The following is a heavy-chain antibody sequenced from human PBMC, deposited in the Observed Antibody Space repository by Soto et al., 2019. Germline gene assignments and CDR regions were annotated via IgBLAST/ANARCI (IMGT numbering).Heavy chain of an antibody. J-gene: IGHJ4*02. D-gene: IGHD6-19*01. V-gene: IGHV4-39*01. Sequence: QLQLQESGPGLVKPSETLSLTCTVSGGSISSSSYYWGWIRQPPGKGLEWIGSIYYSGSTYYNPSLKSRVTISVDTSKNQFSLKLSSVTAADTAVYYCARHGRFSSGWFYWGQGTLVTVSS. CDR2: IYYSGST. CDR1: GGSISSSSYY. CDR3: ARHGRFSSGWFY.